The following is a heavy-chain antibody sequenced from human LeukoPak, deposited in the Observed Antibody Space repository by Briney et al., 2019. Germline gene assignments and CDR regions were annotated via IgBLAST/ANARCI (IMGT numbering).Heavy chain of an antibody. CDR2: ISAYNGNT. J-gene: IGHJ6*02. CDR1: GYTFTSYG. Sequence: WASVKVSCKASGYTFTSYGISWVRQAPGQGLEWMGWISAYNGNTNYAQKLQGRVTMTTDTSTSTAYMELRSLRSDDTAVYYCARESYCSSTSCYSDYYYYGMDVWGQGTTVTVSS. V-gene: IGHV1-18*01. D-gene: IGHD2-2*01. CDR3: ARESYCSSTSCYSDYYYYGMDV.